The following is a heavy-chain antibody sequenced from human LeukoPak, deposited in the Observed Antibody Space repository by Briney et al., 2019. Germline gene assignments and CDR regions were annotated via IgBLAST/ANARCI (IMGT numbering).Heavy chain of an antibody. CDR2: IWYDGSNK. CDR1: GFTFSNYG. Sequence: GRSLRLSCAASGFTFSNYGMHWVRQAPGKGLEWVALIWYDGSNKYYADSVKGRFTISRDNSKNTLYLQMNSLRAEDTAVYYCAKSAVPGRYYFDYWGQGTLVTVSS. CDR3: AKSAVPGRYYFDY. V-gene: IGHV3-33*06. D-gene: IGHD2-2*01. J-gene: IGHJ4*02.